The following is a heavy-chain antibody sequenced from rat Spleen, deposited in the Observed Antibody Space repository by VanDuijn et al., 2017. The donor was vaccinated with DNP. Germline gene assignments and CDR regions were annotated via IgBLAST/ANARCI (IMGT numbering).Heavy chain of an antibody. CDR1: GLTFSNYY. CDR3: TNQGFAY. Sequence: EVQLVESGGGLVQPGRSLKLSCVVSGLTFSNYYMAWVRQAPKKSLEWVATISNSGGRTYYPDSVKGRFTISRDNAKSSLYLQMDSLRSEDTATYYCTNQGFAYWGQGTLVTVSS. CDR2: ISNSGGRT. J-gene: IGHJ3*01. V-gene: IGHV5-20*01.